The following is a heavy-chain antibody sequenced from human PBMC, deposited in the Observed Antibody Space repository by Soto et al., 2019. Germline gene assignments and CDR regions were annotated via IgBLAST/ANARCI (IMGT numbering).Heavy chain of an antibody. Sequence: GGSLRLSCAASGFTFSSYAMSWVRQAPGKGLEWVSGISGSGDSTYYADSVKGRFTISRDNSKNTLYLQMNSLRAEGTAVYYCAKGVPGIAVAGTGYFQHWGQGTLVTVSS. CDR2: ISGSGDST. J-gene: IGHJ1*01. CDR3: AKGVPGIAVAGTGYFQH. D-gene: IGHD6-19*01. V-gene: IGHV3-23*01. CDR1: GFTFSSYA.